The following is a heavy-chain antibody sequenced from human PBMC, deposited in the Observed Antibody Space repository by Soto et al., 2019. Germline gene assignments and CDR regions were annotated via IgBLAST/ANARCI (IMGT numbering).Heavy chain of an antibody. V-gene: IGHV4-38-2*01. CDR3: ARLRGSHFDRDV. Sequence: WGTLSLTCVVPGFGSDYYWGWMRQPPGKGLEWIGSVYHSGITYYNPSLKGRVAISIDRSNSQFSLRLNSVTGADTAFYYCARLRGSHFDRDVSRQGNTVP. CDR2: VYHSGIT. J-gene: IGHJ6*02. CDR1: GFGSDYY.